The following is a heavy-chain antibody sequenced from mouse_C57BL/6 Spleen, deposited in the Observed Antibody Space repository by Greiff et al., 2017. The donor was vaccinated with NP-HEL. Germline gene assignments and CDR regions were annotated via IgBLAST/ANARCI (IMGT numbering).Heavy chain of an antibody. V-gene: IGHV1-52*01. CDR1: GYTFTSYW. Sequence: QVQLKQPGAELVRPGSSVKLSCKASGYTFTSYWMHWVKQRPIQGLEWIGNIDPSDSETHYNQKFKDKATLTVDKSSSTAYMQLSSLTSEDSAVYYCARGRLGGYFDYWGQGTTLTVSS. J-gene: IGHJ2*01. CDR3: ARGRLGGYFDY. D-gene: IGHD4-1*01. CDR2: IDPSDSET.